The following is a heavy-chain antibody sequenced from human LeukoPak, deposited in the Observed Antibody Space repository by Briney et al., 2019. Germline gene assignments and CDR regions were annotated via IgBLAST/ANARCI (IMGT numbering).Heavy chain of an antibody. J-gene: IGHJ4*02. CDR2: ISASGGNS. D-gene: IGHD3-22*01. V-gene: IGHV3-23*01. CDR1: GFTFSTYA. CDR3: AKGDYDRSVTFDY. Sequence: GGSLTLPCTASGFTFSTYAMTWVRQAPGKGLEWVSAISASGGNSYYADSVKGRFTMSRDNSKNTLYLQLNSLRAEDTAVYYCAKGDYDRSVTFDYWGQETLVTVSS.